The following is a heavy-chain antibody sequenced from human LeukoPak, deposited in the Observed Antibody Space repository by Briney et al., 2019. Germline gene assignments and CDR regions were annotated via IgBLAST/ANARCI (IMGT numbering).Heavy chain of an antibody. Sequence: PGGSLRLSCAASGFTFSSYSMNWVRQAPGKGLEWVSSISSSSSYIYYADSVKGRFTISRDNAKNSLYLQMNSLRAEDTAVYYCARSRNVWGDSSWSNYFDYWGQGTLVTVSS. D-gene: IGHD6-13*01. CDR1: GFTFSSYS. CDR3: ARSRNVWGDSSWSNYFDY. V-gene: IGHV3-21*01. CDR2: ISSSSSYI. J-gene: IGHJ4*02.